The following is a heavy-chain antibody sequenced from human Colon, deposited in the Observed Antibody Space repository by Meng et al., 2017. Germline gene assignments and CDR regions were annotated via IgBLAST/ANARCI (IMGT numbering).Heavy chain of an antibody. J-gene: IGHJ5*02. CDR3: ATGGAPLPFDP. D-gene: IGHD3-16*01. V-gene: IGHV3-53*01. CDR2: IYSGGST. Sequence: GGSLRLSCAASGFTVSSNYMSWVRQAPGEGLEWVSVIYSGGSTYYADSLKGRFTISRDNSKNTVFLQMNNLRADDTAVYYCATGGAPLPFDPWGQGTLVTVSS. CDR1: GFTVSSNY.